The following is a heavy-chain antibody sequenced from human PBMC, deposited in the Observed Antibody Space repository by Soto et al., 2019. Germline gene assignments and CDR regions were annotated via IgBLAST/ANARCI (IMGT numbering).Heavy chain of an antibody. Sequence: PGGSLRLSCAASGCTFGGSGMHWVRQAAGKGLEWVGHIRSKTNSYATAYAESVKGRFTISRDDSMNTAYLQMNSLKTEDTAVSFCTRQTDAVQWLVVPTDYNFDYWGQGP. CDR2: IRSKTNSYAT. CDR1: GCTFGGSG. V-gene: IGHV3-73*01. J-gene: IGHJ4*02. CDR3: TRQTDAVQWLVVPTDYNFDY. D-gene: IGHD6-19*01.